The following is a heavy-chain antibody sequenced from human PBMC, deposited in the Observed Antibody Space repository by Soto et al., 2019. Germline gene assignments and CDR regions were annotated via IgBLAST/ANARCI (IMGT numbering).Heavy chain of an antibody. J-gene: IGHJ6*02. CDR2: GIPFSSST. CDR3: ARARYIQSPAGVSYYYGLDV. Sequence: FSVKVSCKASGGFFNNYAIHWVRQAAGQGLEWVVGGIPFSSSTKLAAKFRDRVTIIADEFTSTAYVKLRSLKSDNTAVYYCARARYIQSPAGVSYYYGLDVWVQGTTVTVSS. D-gene: IGHD2-2*02. V-gene: IGHV1-69*13. CDR1: GGFFNNYA.